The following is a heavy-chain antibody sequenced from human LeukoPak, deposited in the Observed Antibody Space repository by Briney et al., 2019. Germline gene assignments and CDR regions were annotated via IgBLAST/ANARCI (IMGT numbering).Heavy chain of an antibody. Sequence: PSQTLSLTCTASGGSISSGNYFWTWIRHHPGKGLEWIGYIHYSGITYYNPSLKSRVTMPVDTSKHQFSLNLNSVSAADTAVYYCAGKPNALYSFDYWGQGSLVTVSS. V-gene: IGHV4-31*03. J-gene: IGHJ4*02. CDR3: AGKPNALYSFDY. CDR1: GGSISSGNYF. CDR2: IHYSGIT. D-gene: IGHD2-21*01.